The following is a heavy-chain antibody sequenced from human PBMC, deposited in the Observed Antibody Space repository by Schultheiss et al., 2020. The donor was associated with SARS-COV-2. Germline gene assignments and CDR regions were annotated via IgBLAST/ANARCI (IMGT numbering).Heavy chain of an antibody. J-gene: IGHJ3*02. CDR1: GGSFSGYY. V-gene: IGHV4-59*12. CDR2: IYYSGST. Sequence: SETLSLTCAVYGGSFSGYYWSWIRQPPGKGLEWIGYIYYSGSTNYNPSLKSRVTISVDTSKNQFSLKLSSVTAADTAVYYCARRRVQYYYDSSGYRDAFDIWGQGTMVTVSS. D-gene: IGHD3-22*01. CDR3: ARRRVQYYYDSSGYRDAFDI.